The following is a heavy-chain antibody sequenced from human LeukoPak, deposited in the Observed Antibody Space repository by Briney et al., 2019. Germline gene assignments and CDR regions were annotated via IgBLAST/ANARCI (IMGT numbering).Heavy chain of an antibody. D-gene: IGHD6-6*01. Sequence: SGGSLGLSCAASGFTFSSYWMSWVRQAPGKGLEWVANIKQDGSEKYYVDSVKGRFTTSRDNAKNSLYLQMNSLRAEDTAVYYCARRSPYSSSRIPDYWGQGTLVTVSS. V-gene: IGHV3-7*01. CDR1: GFTFSSYW. J-gene: IGHJ4*02. CDR2: IKQDGSEK. CDR3: ARRSPYSSSRIPDY.